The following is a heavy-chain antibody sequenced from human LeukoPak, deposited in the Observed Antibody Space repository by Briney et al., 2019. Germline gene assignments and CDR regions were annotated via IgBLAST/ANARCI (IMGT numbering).Heavy chain of an antibody. V-gene: IGHV3-23*01. CDR1: GFTFSSYA. CDR3: TTLYWGPDGGY. Sequence: GGSLRLSCAASGFTFSSYAMSWVRQAPGKGLEWVSAISGSGGSTYYADSVKGRFTISRDNSKNTLYLEMNSLKTEDTAIYYCTTLYWGPDGGYWGQGTLVTVSS. D-gene: IGHD3-16*01. CDR2: ISGSGGST. J-gene: IGHJ4*02.